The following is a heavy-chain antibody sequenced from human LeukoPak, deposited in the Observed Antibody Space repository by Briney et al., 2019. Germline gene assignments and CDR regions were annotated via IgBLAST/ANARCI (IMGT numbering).Heavy chain of an antibody. CDR1: GGSISSGDYH. V-gene: IGHV4-30-4*01. J-gene: IGHJ3*02. CDR3: ARERHDSSGHDAFDI. CDR2: IYYSGST. Sequence: SQTLSLTCTVSGGSISSGDYHWSWIRQPPGKGLEWIGYIYYSGSTYYNPSLKSRVTISVDTSKNQFSLKLSSVTAADTAVYYCARERHDSSGHDAFDIWGQGTMVTVSS. D-gene: IGHD3-22*01.